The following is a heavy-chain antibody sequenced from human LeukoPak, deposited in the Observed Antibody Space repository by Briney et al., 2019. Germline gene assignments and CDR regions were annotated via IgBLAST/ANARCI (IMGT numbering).Heavy chain of an antibody. CDR2: ISSSSSYI. J-gene: IGHJ4*02. V-gene: IGHV3-21*01. Sequence: GGSLRLSCAASGFTFSSYSMNWVRQAPGKGLEWVSSISSSSSYIYYADSVKGRFTISRDNAKNSLYLQMNSLRAEDTAVYYCAMGWSGYRLTFDYWGQGTLVTVSS. CDR3: AMGWSGYRLTFDY. CDR1: GFTFSSYS. D-gene: IGHD3-3*01.